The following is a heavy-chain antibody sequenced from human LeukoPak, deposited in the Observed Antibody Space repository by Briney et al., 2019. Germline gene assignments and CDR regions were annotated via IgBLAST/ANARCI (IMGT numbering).Heavy chain of an antibody. D-gene: IGHD3-3*02. CDR2: ISPYIGNT. CDR1: GGTFNSYA. V-gene: IGHV1-18*01. Sequence: GASVKVSCKASGGTFNSYAISWVRQAPGQGLEWMGWISPYIGNTYYSQKLQGRVTMTTDTSTTTAYMELRSLRSDDTGVYYCARFTPRLSREKFDYWGQGTLVTVSS. J-gene: IGHJ4*02. CDR3: ARFTPRLSREKFDY.